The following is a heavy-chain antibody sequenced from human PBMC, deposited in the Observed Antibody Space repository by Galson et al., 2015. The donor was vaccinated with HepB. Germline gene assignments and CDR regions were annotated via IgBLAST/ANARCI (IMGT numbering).Heavy chain of an antibody. Sequence: SLRLSCATSGFTFSNYAMSWVRQAPGKGLEWVSTISNSGGTTWSADSVKGRFTISRDNSKDMLCLQMNSLRAEDTAVYYCVFGYFFDYWGQGTLVTVSP. CDR1: GFTFSNYA. J-gene: IGHJ4*02. CDR3: VFGYFFDY. CDR2: ISNSGGTT. V-gene: IGHV3-23*01. D-gene: IGHD3-16*01.